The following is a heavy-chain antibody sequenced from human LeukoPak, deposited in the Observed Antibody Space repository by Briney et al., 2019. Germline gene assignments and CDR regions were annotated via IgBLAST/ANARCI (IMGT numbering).Heavy chain of an antibody. CDR2: ISAYNGNT. D-gene: IGHD6-13*01. V-gene: IGHV1-18*01. Sequence: ASVKVSCKASGYIFTSYGIRWMRQAPGQGLEWMGWISAYNGNTNYAQKLQGRVTMTTDTSTSTAYMELRSLRSDDTAVYYCASGAVAGVFDYWGQGTLVTVSS. J-gene: IGHJ4*02. CDR3: ASGAVAGVFDY. CDR1: GYIFTSYG.